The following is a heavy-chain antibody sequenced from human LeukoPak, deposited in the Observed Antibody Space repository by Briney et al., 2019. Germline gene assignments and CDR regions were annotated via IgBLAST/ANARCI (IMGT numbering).Heavy chain of an antibody. CDR3: ARLSSSSYFFDY. CDR1: DYSISSGYY. V-gene: IGHV4-38-2*02. Sequence: PSETLSLTCTVSDYSISSGYYWGWIRQPPGKGLEWIGTIYHSGITYYSPSLKSRVTMSVDTSNNQFSLKLTSVTAADTAVYYCARLSSSSYFFDYWGQGILVTVSS. J-gene: IGHJ4*02. CDR2: IYHSGIT. D-gene: IGHD6-6*01.